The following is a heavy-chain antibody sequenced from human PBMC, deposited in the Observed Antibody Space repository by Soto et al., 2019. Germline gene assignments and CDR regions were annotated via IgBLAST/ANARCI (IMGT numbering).Heavy chain of an antibody. CDR2: IVPIFGTA. D-gene: IGHD6-6*01. Sequence: SVKVSCKASGGTFSGYAINWVRQAPGQGLEWMGGIVPIFGTAKYAQKFQGRVTIAADESTSAAYMELTSLRSEDTAMYYCASSPYSSSLFVLASDSWGQGTLVTVPS. CDR3: ASSPYSSSLFVLASDS. V-gene: IGHV1-69*13. CDR1: GGTFSGYA. J-gene: IGHJ4*02.